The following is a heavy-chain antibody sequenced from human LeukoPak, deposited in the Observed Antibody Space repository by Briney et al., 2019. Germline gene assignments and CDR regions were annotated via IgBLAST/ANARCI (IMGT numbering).Heavy chain of an antibody. Sequence: GASVKVSCKASGYTFTSYDINWVRQAPGQGLEWMGRIIPILGIANYAQKFQGRVTITADESTSTAYMELSSLRSEDTAVYYCARNEIAAAGTGAFDIWGQGTMVTVSS. CDR3: ARNEIAAAGTGAFDI. CDR1: GYTFTSYD. V-gene: IGHV1-69*04. J-gene: IGHJ3*02. CDR2: IIPILGIA. D-gene: IGHD6-13*01.